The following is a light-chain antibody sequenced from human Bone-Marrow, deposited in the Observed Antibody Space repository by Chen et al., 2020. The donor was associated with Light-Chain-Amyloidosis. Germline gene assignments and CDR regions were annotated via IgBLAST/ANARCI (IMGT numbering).Light chain of an antibody. J-gene: IGKJ1*01. CDR1: QIISSY. CDR3: QQSYSTPPWT. Sequence: DIQMTQCRSSLSASVGYRVTITCRASQIISSYLNWYQQKPGKAPKLLIYAASSLQSGVPSRFSGSGSVTDFTLTISRLQPEDFATYYCQQSYSTPPWTFGQGSKVEIK. V-gene: IGKV1-39*01. CDR2: AAS.